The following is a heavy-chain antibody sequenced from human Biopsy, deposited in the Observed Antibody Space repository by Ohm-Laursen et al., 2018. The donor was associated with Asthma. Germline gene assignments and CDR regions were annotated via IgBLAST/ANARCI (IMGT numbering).Heavy chain of an antibody. CDR3: ARKAGSCISRTCYSLDF. CDR1: GGTFNTYV. Sequence: SVTVSCKSLGGTFNTYVIGWVRQAPGQGLEWMGGINPVFGTTTYPQKFQDRVTITADDSTSTVYMELSSLRSEDTAVYYCARKAGSCISRTCYSLDFWGQGTLVTVSP. J-gene: IGHJ4*02. V-gene: IGHV1-69*13. D-gene: IGHD2-2*01. CDR2: INPVFGTT.